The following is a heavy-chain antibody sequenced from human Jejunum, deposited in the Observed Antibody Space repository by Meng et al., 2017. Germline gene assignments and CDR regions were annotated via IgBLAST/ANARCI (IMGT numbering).Heavy chain of an antibody. CDR1: GFIVSTNY. V-gene: IGHV3-74*02. Sequence: VQVVETGGGLIQLGGSLRLSCAASGFIVSTNYMIWVRQAPGKGLVWVSRIKSDDGSTRYADSVRGRFTISRDNAKNTLYLQMNDLRADDTALYYCLAYTSGWNWGQGTLVTVSS. D-gene: IGHD6-19*01. CDR2: IKSDDGST. CDR3: LAYTSGWN. J-gene: IGHJ4*02.